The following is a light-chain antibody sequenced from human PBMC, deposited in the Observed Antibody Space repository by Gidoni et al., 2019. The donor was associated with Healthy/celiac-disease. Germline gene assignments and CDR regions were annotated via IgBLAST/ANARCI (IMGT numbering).Light chain of an antibody. Sequence: SYALTQPPSLSVSPGQTASITCSGDKLGDKYACWYQQKPGQSPVLVIYQDSKRPSGIPERFSGSNSGNTATLTISGTQAMDEADYYCQAWDSSTYYVFGTGTKVTVL. J-gene: IGLJ1*01. CDR2: QDS. CDR3: QAWDSSTYYV. V-gene: IGLV3-1*01. CDR1: KLGDKY.